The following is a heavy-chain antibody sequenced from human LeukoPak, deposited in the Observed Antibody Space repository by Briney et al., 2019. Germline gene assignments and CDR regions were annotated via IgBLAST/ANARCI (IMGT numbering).Heavy chain of an antibody. D-gene: IGHD3-3*01. CDR1: GFTFEDYA. CDR3: AKDLPQYYDFWSGYYGGFDY. J-gene: IGHJ4*02. CDR2: ISGNGNNI. Sequence: GGSLRLSCAASGFTFEDYAMHWVRQGPGRGLEWVSLISGNGNNIYYADSVKGRFTISRDNSKNSLYLQMNSLRTEDTALYYCAKDLPQYYDFWSGYYGGFDYWGQGTLVTVSS. V-gene: IGHV3-43*02.